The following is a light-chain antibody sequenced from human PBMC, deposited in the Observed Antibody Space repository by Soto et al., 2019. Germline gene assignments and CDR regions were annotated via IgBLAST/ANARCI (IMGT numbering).Light chain of an antibody. CDR1: SSNIGAGFD. CDR2: GNN. Sequence: QSVLTQPPSVSGAPGQRVTIPCTGTSSNIGAGFDVHWYQHLPGTAPKLLIYGNNHRPSGVPDRFSGSKSGTSASLAITGLQAEDEADYYCQSFDSRLRAVIFGGGTKLTVL. CDR3: QSFDSRLRAVI. J-gene: IGLJ2*01. V-gene: IGLV1-40*01.